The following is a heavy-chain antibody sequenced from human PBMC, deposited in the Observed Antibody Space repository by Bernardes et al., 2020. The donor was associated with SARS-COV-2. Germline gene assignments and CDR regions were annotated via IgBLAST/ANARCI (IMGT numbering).Heavy chain of an antibody. V-gene: IGHV3-30*18. CDR2: IIYDGTNK. J-gene: IGHJ4*02. CDR3: AKGADYYGDYSLDY. CDR1: GFTFSSYG. Sequence: GGSLRLSCAASGFTFSSYGMHWVRQAPGKGLEWVAVIIYDGTNKYFADSVRGRFTISRDNSKNTLYLQMNSLRVEDTAVYYCAKGADYYGDYSLDYWGQGTLVTVSS. D-gene: IGHD4-17*01.